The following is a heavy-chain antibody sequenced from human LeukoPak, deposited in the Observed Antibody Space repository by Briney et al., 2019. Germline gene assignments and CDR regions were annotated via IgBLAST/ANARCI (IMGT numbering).Heavy chain of an antibody. D-gene: IGHD2-15*01. CDR3: AREHCSGGSCYYYYYGMDV. CDR2: ISAYNGNT. Sequence: ASVKVSCKASGYTFTSYGISWVRQAPGQGLEWMGWISAYNGNTNYAQKLQGRVTMTTDTSTSTAYMELRSLRSDDTAVYYCAREHCSGGSCYYYYYGMDVRGQGTTVTVSS. V-gene: IGHV1-18*01. CDR1: GYTFTSYG. J-gene: IGHJ6*02.